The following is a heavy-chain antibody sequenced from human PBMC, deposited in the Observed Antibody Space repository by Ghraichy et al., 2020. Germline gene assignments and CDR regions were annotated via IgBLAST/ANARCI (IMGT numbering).Heavy chain of an antibody. CDR3: ARRTASSGWHENAFDI. CDR1: GFTFSSYW. D-gene: IGHD6-19*01. J-gene: IGHJ3*02. CDR2: IKQDGSEK. V-gene: IGHV3-7*01. Sequence: LSLPCAASGFTFSSYWMSWVRQAPGKGLEWVANIKQDGSEKYYVDSVKGRFTISRDNAKNSLYLQMNSLRAEDTAVYYCARRTASSGWHENAFDIWGQGTMVTVSS.